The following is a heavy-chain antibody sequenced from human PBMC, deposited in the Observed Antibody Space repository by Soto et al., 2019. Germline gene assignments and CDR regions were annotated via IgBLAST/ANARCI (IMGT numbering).Heavy chain of an antibody. V-gene: IGHV4-4*07. J-gene: IGHJ5*02. CDR3: ARDMHAGFTHYFDP. CDR2: MHTSGNT. Sequence: SETLTLTCTVSGGSISNYYWTWIRQPAGKGLEWIGRMHTSGNTNYNPSLKSRVIISLDTSKNQVSLQLSSVTAADTAVYFCARDMHAGFTHYFDPWGQGTLVTDSS. D-gene: IGHD1-26*01. CDR1: GGSISNYY.